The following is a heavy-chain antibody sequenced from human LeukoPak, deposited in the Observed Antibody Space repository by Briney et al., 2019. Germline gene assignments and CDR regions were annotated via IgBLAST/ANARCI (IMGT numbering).Heavy chain of an antibody. J-gene: IGHJ5*02. CDR3: ARNLGYCSSTSCQNWFDP. Sequence: SVKVSCKASGDTFTSYAISWVRQAPGQGLEWMGRIIPIFGTTNYAQKFQGRVTITTDTSTSTAYMELRSLRSEDTAVYYCARNLGYCSSTSCQNWFDPWGQGTLVTVSS. CDR1: GDTFTSYA. D-gene: IGHD2-2*01. CDR2: IIPIFGTT. V-gene: IGHV1-69*05.